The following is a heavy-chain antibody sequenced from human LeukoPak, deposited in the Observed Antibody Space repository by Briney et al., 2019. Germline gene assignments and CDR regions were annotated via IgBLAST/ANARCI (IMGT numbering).Heavy chain of an antibody. CDR3: MTHLDSQKGYYFDF. V-gene: IGHV4-39*01. Sequence: SETLSLTCTVSGGSISGNNHYWGWIRQPPGMGLEWIGTIYFSGTTHYSPSLKSRVTISVDTSKNQFSLKLSSVTATDTAVYFCMTHLDSQKGYYFDFWGQGALVTVSS. CDR1: GGSISGNNHY. D-gene: IGHD3-3*01. J-gene: IGHJ4*02. CDR2: IYFSGTT.